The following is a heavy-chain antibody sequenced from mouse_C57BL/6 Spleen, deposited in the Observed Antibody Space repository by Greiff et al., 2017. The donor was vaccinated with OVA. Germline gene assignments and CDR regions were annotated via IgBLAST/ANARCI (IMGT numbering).Heavy chain of an antibody. CDR1: GYTFTDYY. V-gene: IGHV1-26*01. CDR2: INPNNGGT. CDR3: ARNWDWDY. D-gene: IGHD4-1*01. Sequence: EVKLQQSGPELVKPGASVKISCKASGYTFTDYYMNWVKQSHGKSLEWIGDINPNNGGTSYNQKFKGKATLTVDKSSSTAYMELRSLTSEDSAVYYCARNWDWDYWGQGTTLTVSS. J-gene: IGHJ2*01.